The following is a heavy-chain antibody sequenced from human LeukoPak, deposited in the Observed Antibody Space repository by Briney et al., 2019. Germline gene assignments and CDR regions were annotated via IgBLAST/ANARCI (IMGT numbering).Heavy chain of an antibody. V-gene: IGHV4-34*01. J-gene: IGHJ4*02. D-gene: IGHD6-19*01. CDR2: INHSGST. CDR3: ARDSIAVAGEGFDY. CDR1: GGSFSGYY. Sequence: SETLSLTCAVYGGSFSGYYWSWIRQPPGKGLEWIGEINHSGSTNYNPSLKSRVTISVDTSKNQFSLKLSSVTAADTAVYYCARDSIAVAGEGFDYWSQGTLVTVSS.